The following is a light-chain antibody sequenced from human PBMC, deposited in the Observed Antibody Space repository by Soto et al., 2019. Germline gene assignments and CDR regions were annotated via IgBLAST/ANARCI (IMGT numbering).Light chain of an antibody. Sequence: QSVLTQPASVSGSPGQSITISCTGNSSDVGGYNYVSWYQQHPGKAPKLMIYDVSNRPSGVSNRFSGSKSGNTASLTISGLQAEDEADYYCSSYTSSSTYVFGTGTKV. CDR1: SSDVGGYNY. J-gene: IGLJ1*01. V-gene: IGLV2-14*01. CDR2: DVS. CDR3: SSYTSSSTYV.